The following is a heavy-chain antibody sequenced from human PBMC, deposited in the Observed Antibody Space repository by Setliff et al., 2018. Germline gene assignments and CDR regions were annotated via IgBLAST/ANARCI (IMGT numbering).Heavy chain of an antibody. CDR2: IYWDDDK. Sequence: SGPTLVNPTQTLTLTCTFSGFSLSTYGVSVGWICQPPGKALEWLALIYWDDDKRYSPSLKSRVTITKDTSKNQVVLTMTGMDPVDAATYYCARTFYYDDSGSNRLLYYFDYWGQGALVTGSS. J-gene: IGHJ4*02. D-gene: IGHD3-22*01. CDR1: GFSLSTYGVS. V-gene: IGHV2-5*02. CDR3: ARTFYYDDSGSNRLLYYFDY.